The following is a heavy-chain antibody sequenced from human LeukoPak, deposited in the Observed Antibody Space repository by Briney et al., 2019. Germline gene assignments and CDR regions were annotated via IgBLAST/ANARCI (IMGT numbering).Heavy chain of an antibody. CDR3: ARPSYYDSSGYYPAWFDY. V-gene: IGHV5-51*01. J-gene: IGHJ4*02. CDR2: IYPGDSDT. D-gene: IGHD3-22*01. CDR1: GYSFTSYW. Sequence: GESLKISCKGSGYSFTSYWIGWVRQMPGKGLEWMGIIYPGDSDTRYSPSFQGQVTISADKSISTAYLQWRSLKASDTAMYYCARPSYYDSSGYYPAWFDYWGQGTLVTVSS.